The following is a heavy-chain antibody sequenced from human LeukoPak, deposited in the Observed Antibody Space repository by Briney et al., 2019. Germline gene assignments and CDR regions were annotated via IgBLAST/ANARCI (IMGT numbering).Heavy chain of an antibody. D-gene: IGHD3-22*01. CDR1: GGSFSGYH. J-gene: IGHJ6*03. V-gene: IGHV4-34*01. Sequence: SETLSLTCAVYGGSFSGYHWSWIRQRPGQGLEGMGEINNGGSTNYNRSLKSRVTISVDPSKNQFSLKLSSVTAADTAVYYCARGGEAHESSSLISYYYYYMDVWGTGTTVTVSS. CDR2: INNGGST. CDR3: ARGGEAHESSSLISYYYYYMDV.